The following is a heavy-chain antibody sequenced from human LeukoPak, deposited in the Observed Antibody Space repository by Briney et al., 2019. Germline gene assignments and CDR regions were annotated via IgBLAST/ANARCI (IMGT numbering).Heavy chain of an antibody. CDR1: GFTFDDYA. J-gene: IGHJ5*02. CDR2: ISWNSGSI. V-gene: IGHV3-9*01. CDR3: AKGCSYSGYDRSWFDP. Sequence: GRSLRLSCAASGFTFDDYAMHWVRQAPGKGLEWVSGISWNSGSIGYADSVKGRFTISRDNAKNSLYLQMNSLRAEDTALYYCAKGCSYSGYDRSWFDPWGQGTLVTVSS. D-gene: IGHD5-12*01.